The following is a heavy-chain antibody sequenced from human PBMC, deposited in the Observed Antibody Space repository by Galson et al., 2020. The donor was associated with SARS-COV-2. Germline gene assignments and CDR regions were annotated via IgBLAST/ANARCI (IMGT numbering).Heavy chain of an antibody. J-gene: IGHJ1*01. V-gene: IGHV3-48*02. CDR1: GFPFSTYS. D-gene: IGHD4-17*01. CDR2: ISASGSTR. CDR3: VRDVTVS. Sequence: GESLKISCEASGFPFSTYSMNWVRQAPGKGLEWVSYISASGSTRWYADSVRGRFTISRENAKNSLSLQMNSLRDEDTAVYYCVRDVTVSWGQGILVTVSS.